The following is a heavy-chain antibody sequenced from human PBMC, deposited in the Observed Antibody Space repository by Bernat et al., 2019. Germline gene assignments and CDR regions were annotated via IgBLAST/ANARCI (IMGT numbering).Heavy chain of an antibody. CDR3: ARDNCSGGSCYPGSYFDY. V-gene: IGHV3-66*01. D-gene: IGHD2-15*01. CDR2: IYSGGST. CDR1: GFTVSSNY. Sequence: GGAGGGVVEGGGSLRLSCAASGFTVSSNYMSWVRQAPGKGLEWVSVIYSGGSTYYADSVKGRFSISRDNSKNTLFLQMNSLRAEDTAVYYCARDNCSGGSCYPGSYFDYWGQGTLVTVSS. J-gene: IGHJ4*02.